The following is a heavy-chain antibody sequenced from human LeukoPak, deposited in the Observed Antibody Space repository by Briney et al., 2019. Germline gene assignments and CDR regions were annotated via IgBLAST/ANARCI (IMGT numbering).Heavy chain of an antibody. CDR2: INPNSGGT. V-gene: IGHV1-2*02. J-gene: IGHJ4*02. CDR1: GYTFTGYY. D-gene: IGHD3-16*02. CDR3: ARGDIVGDFDY. Sequence: EASVKVSCKASGYTFTGYYMHWVRQAPGQGPEWMGWINPNSGGTNYAQKFQGRVTMTRDTSISTAYMELSSLRSEDTAVYYCARGDIVGDFDYWGQGTLVTVSS.